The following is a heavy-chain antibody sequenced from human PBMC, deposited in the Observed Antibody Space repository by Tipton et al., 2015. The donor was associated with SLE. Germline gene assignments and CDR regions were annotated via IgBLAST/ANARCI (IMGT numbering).Heavy chain of an antibody. CDR1: GGSISSSSYY. CDR2: IYYSGST. V-gene: IGHV4-39*07. CDR3: ARLRVISYYFDY. D-gene: IGHD2-21*01. Sequence: TLSLTCTVSGGSISSSSYYWGWIRQPPGKGLAWIGSIYYSGSTYYNPSLKSRVTISVDPSKNQFSLKLSSVTAADTAVYYCARLRVISYYFDYWGQGTLVTVSS. J-gene: IGHJ4*02.